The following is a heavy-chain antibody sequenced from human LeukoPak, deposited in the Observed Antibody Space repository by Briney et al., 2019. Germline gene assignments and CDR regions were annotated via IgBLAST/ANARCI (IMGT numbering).Heavy chain of an antibody. CDR1: GYTFTSYY. J-gene: IGHJ4*02. V-gene: IGHV1-46*01. CDR3: ARGGSLICSSTSCLVDY. D-gene: IGHD2-2*01. Sequence: ASLKGSCKASGYTFTSYYMHWVRQAPGQGLEWMGIITPTGGSTSYAQKFQGRVTMTRDMSTSTVYMALNSLRSEDTAVYYCARGGSLICSSTSCLVDYWGQGTLVTVSS. CDR2: ITPTGGST.